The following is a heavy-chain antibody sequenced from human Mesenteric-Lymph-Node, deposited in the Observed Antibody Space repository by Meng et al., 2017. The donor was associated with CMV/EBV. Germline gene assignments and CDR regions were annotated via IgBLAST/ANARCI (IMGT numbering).Heavy chain of an antibody. V-gene: IGHV1-46*01. D-gene: IGHD6-13*01. CDR1: GYTFTGYY. J-gene: IGHJ6*02. Sequence: ASVKVSCKASGYTFTGYYMHWVRQAPGQGLEWMGIINPSGGSTSYAQKFQGRVTMTRETSTSTVYMELSSLRSEDTAVYYCARAEAAAGTYYYYGMDVWGQGTTVTVSS. CDR3: ARAEAAAGTYYYYGMDV. CDR2: INPSGGST.